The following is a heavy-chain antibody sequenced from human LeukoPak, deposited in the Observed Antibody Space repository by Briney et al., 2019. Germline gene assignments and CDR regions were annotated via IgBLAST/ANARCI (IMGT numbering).Heavy chain of an antibody. V-gene: IGHV3-30*18. Sequence: GGSLRLSCAGSGFTFSNYEMNWVRQAPGKGLEWVAVASSDGDTTYYADSVKGRFTISRDNSRNTLYLQMNSLRAEDTAVYYCAKEGSTTFREDFDCWGQGTQVIVSS. CDR2: ASSDGDTT. J-gene: IGHJ4*02. D-gene: IGHD3-16*01. CDR3: AKEGSTTFREDFDC. CDR1: GFTFSNYE.